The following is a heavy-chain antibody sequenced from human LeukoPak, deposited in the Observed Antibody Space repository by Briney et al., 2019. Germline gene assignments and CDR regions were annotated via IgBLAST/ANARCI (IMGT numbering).Heavy chain of an antibody. CDR1: GGSISSSSYY. D-gene: IGHD3-3*01. J-gene: IGHJ4*02. CDR2: IYYSGST. Sequence: SETLSLTCTVSGGSISSSSYYWGWIRQPPGTGLEWIGSIYYSGSTYYNPSLKSRVTISVDTSKNQFSLKLSSVTAADTAVYYCARLFWSGYSYYFDYWGQGTLVTVSS. CDR3: ARLFWSGYSYYFDY. V-gene: IGHV4-39*01.